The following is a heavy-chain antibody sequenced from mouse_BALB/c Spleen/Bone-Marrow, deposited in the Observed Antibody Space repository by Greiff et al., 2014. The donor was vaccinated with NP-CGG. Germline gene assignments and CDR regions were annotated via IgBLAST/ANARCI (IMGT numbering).Heavy chain of an antibody. Sequence: EVQLQQSGPELVKPGTSVKISCKASGYSFTGYYMHWVKQSHVKSLEWIGRINPYTGATNYNQNFNVKASLTVDKSSSTAYMELRSQTAEYSAVYCCEGGAWFAYWGQGTLVTVSA. V-gene: IGHV1-20*01. CDR1: GYSFTGYY. J-gene: IGHJ3*01. CDR3: EGGAWFAY. CDR2: INPYTGAT.